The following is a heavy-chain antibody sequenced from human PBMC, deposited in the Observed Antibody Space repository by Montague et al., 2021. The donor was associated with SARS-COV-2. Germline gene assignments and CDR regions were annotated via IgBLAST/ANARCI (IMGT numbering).Heavy chain of an antibody. J-gene: IGHJ5*02. D-gene: IGHD4-17*01. CDR3: ARGGADFGDYGWLDP. Sequence: TLSLTCSVSGGSISNGSYPWSWIRQPPGKGLEWIGYIFPGGSTYYNASLQSRVTISIDHSKNQLSLRLTSITAADTAVSFCARGGADFGDYGWLDPWGQGILVTVS. CDR1: GGSISNGSYP. V-gene: IGHV4-30-2*01. CDR2: IFPGGST.